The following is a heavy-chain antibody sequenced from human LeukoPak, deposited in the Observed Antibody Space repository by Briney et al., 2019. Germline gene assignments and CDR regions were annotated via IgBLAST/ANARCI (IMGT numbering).Heavy chain of an antibody. J-gene: IGHJ4*02. CDR3: AGLVGRYSSGLYYYYFDY. D-gene: IGHD3-22*01. CDR2: MYLSGTT. Sequence: PSETLSLTCTVSGDSINSLDLWSWVRQPPGKGLEWIGEMYLSGTTHSNPSVKSRVTISIDKSRNQFFLNLSSVTAADTAVYYCAGLVGRYSSGLYYYYFDYWGQGTLVTVSS. V-gene: IGHV4-4*02. CDR1: GDSINSLDL.